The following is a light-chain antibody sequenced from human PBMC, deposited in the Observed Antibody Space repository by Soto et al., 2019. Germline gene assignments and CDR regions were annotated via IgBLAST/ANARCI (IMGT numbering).Light chain of an antibody. J-gene: IGKJ1*01. CDR2: DAS. Sequence: DIQMTQSPSTLSASVGDRVTITCRASQSIGRYLAWYQQKPGKAPNLLIYDASSLENGVPSRFSGSGSGTEFALTITSLQLDDFTTYYCQHYNTYSGTFGQGTKVEFK. V-gene: IGKV1-5*01. CDR1: QSIGRY. CDR3: QHYNTYSGT.